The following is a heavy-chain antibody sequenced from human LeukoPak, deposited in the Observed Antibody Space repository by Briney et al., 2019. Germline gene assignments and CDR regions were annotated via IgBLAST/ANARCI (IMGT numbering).Heavy chain of an antibody. CDR3: ARVLGGSGSYYLSSFDY. Sequence: ASVKVSCKVSGYILTELSMHWVRQAPGKGLEWMGWINPNSGGTNYAQKFQGRVTMTRDTSISTACMELSRLRSDDTAVYYCARVLGGSGSYYLSSFDYWGQGTLVTVSS. CDR1: GYILTELS. J-gene: IGHJ4*02. CDR2: INPNSGGT. V-gene: IGHV1-2*02. D-gene: IGHD1-26*01.